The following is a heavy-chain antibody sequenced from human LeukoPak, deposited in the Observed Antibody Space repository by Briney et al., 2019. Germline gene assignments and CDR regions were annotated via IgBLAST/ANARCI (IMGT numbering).Heavy chain of an antibody. D-gene: IGHD2-8*02. CDR1: GGSISSYY. Sequence: PSETLSLTCTVSGGSISSYYWNWIRQPPGKGLEWIGYIYYSGSTNYNPSLKSRVTISVDTSKNQFSLKLSSVTAADTAVYYCARVWSSGLDAFDIWGQGTMVTVSS. V-gene: IGHV4-59*01. J-gene: IGHJ3*02. CDR2: IYYSGST. CDR3: ARVWSSGLDAFDI.